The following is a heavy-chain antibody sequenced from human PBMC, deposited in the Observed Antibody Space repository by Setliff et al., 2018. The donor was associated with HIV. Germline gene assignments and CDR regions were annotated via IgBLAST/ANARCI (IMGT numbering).Heavy chain of an antibody. V-gene: IGHV4-61*02. CDR1: GGSISSGSYY. D-gene: IGHD3-3*01. CDR2: IHASGST. J-gene: IGHJ5*02. Sequence: SETLSLTCAVSGGSISSGSYYWDWIRQPAGKGLEWIGRIHASGSTNYNPSLKSRVTISVDTSNNQFSLRLSSVTAADTAMYYCARDDGIFGVVIIPWFDPWGQGTLVTVSS. CDR3: ARDDGIFGVVIIPWFDP.